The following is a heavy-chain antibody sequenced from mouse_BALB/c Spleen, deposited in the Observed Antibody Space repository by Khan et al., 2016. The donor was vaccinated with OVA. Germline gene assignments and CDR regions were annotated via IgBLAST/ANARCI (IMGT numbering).Heavy chain of an antibody. CDR3: ARTARIKY. CDR2: ISYSGST. Sequence: EVQLQESGPGLVKPSQSLSLTCTVTGYSITSGYGWNWLRQFPGNKLEWMGYISYSGSTNYNPSLKSRISITRDTSTNQFFLQLNSVTTDDTATXYCARTARIKYWGQGTTLTVSS. D-gene: IGHD1-2*01. V-gene: IGHV3-2*02. J-gene: IGHJ2*01. CDR1: GYSITSGYG.